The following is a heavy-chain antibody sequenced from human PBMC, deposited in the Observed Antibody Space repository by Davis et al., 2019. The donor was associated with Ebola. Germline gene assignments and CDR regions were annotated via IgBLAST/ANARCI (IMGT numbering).Heavy chain of an antibody. D-gene: IGHD3/OR15-3a*01. CDR2: ISSSGSSI. V-gene: IGHV3-11*01. J-gene: IGHJ4*02. Sequence: GGSLRLSCAASGFTFSDYYMNWIRQAPGKGLECISYISSSGSSIYYADSVKGRFTISRDNSKKMLYLEMNSLRAEDTAVYFCASLWDWTVLPIIDYWGQGTLVTVSS. CDR1: GFTFSDYY. CDR3: ASLWDWTVLPIIDY.